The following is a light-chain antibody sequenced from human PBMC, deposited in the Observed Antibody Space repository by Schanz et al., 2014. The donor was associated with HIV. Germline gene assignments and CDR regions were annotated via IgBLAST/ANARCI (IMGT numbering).Light chain of an antibody. J-gene: IGLJ3*02. CDR2: DVT. Sequence: QSALTQPASVSGSPGQSITISCTGTSSDVGVYNYVSWYQQHPGKAPKLIVYDVTKRPSGVSNRFSGSKSGNTASLTISGLQAEDEADYYCAAWDDSLSGWVFGGGTKLTVL. CDR1: SSDVGVYNY. CDR3: AAWDDSLSGWV. V-gene: IGLV2-14*03.